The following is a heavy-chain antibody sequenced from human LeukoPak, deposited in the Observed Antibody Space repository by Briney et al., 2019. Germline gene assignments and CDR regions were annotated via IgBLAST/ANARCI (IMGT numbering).Heavy chain of an antibody. CDR1: GGSISSSGYY. Sequence: PSETLSLTCTVSGGSISSSGYYWGWIRQSPGKGLEWIGIIYYSGSTYYNPSLKSRLTISVDSSKNQFSLKLSSVTAADTAVYYCARDNYYYYYMDVWGKGTTVTVSS. CDR2: IYYSGST. V-gene: IGHV4-39*07. CDR3: ARDNYYYYYMDV. J-gene: IGHJ6*03.